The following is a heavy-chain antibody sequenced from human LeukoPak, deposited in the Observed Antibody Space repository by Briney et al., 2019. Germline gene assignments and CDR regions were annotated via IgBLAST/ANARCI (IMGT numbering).Heavy chain of an antibody. J-gene: IGHJ4*02. Sequence: PGGSLRLSCAASGFTFRNYAMTWVRQAPGKGLEWVSAIGAGADTSDYADSVKGRFIISRDNSNNALYLQMNSLRAEDTAVYYCVKGDRGTFDYWGQGTLVTVSS. CDR1: GFTFRNYA. V-gene: IGHV3-23*01. CDR3: VKGDRGTFDY. CDR2: IGAGADTS. D-gene: IGHD1-1*01.